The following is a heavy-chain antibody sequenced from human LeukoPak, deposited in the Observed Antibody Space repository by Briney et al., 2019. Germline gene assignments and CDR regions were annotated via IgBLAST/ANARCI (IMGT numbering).Heavy chain of an antibody. CDR2: ISAYNGNT. CDR1: GYTFTSYG. D-gene: IGHD1-26*01. J-gene: IGHJ5*02. Sequence: ASVKVSCKXSGYTFTSYGISWVRQAPRQGLEWMGRISAYNGNTNYAQKLQGRVTMTTDTSTSTAYMELRSLRSDDTAVYYCARAARWELPSNWFDPWGQGTLVTVSS. V-gene: IGHV1-18*01. CDR3: ARAARWELPSNWFDP.